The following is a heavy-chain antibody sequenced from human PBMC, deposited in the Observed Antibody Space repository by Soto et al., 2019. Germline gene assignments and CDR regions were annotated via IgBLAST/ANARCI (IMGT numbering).Heavy chain of an antibody. V-gene: IGHV3-23*01. Sequence: GGSLRLSCTASAFTFSSYSMSWVRQAPGGGLEWVSSITVTGDSTYYTDSVKGRFTISRDNSKNTLYLQMNGLRAEDTAVYYCAKDRAVLRFLEWLYGFDFWGQGTLVTVSS. CDR1: AFTFSSYS. J-gene: IGHJ4*02. D-gene: IGHD3-3*01. CDR2: ITVTGDST. CDR3: AKDRAVLRFLEWLYGFDF.